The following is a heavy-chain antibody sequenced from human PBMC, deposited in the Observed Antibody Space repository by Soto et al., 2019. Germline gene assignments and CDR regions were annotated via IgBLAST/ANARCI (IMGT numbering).Heavy chain of an antibody. CDR2: IHYSASA. V-gene: IGHV4-61*08. J-gene: IGHJ4*02. D-gene: IGHD2-15*01. Sequence: PSETLSLTCTVSGFSISSGDYYWSWIRQPPGRGLEWVGYIHYSASANYNPSLKSRVTISLDTPKSQFSLKLSSVTAADTAMYYCAAGMRITPCDYWAQGILVTVSS. CDR3: AAGMRITPCDY. CDR1: GFSISSGDYY.